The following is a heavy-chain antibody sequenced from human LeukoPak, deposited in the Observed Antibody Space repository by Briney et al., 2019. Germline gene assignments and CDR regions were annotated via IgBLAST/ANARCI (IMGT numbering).Heavy chain of an antibody. Sequence: GGSLRLSCAASGFTFSSYSMNWVRQAPGKGLEWVANIKHDGSEKYYVDSVKGRFTISRDNAKNSLYLQMNSLRAEDTAVYYCARDLMVAGQPWGYYYYGMDVWGQGTTVTVSS. CDR2: IKHDGSEK. CDR1: GFTFSSYS. J-gene: IGHJ6*02. D-gene: IGHD2-8*01. CDR3: ARDLMVAGQPWGYYYYGMDV. V-gene: IGHV3-7*01.